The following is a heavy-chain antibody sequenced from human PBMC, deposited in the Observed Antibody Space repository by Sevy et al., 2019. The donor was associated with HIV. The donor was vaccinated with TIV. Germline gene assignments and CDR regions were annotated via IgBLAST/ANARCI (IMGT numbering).Heavy chain of an antibody. D-gene: IGHD3-22*01. V-gene: IGHV3-30*18. Sequence: GGSLRLSCAASGFTFSSYGMHWVRQAPGKGLEWVAVISYDGSNKHYADSVKGRFTISRDNSKNTLYLQMNSLRAEDTAVYYCAKDGHSSGPLRIYYYYYGMDVWGQGTTVTVSS. CDR3: AKDGHSSGPLRIYYYYYGMDV. J-gene: IGHJ6*02. CDR1: GFTFSSYG. CDR2: ISYDGSNK.